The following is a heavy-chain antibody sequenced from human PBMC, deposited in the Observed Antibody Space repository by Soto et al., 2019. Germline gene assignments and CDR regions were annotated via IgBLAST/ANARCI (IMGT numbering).Heavy chain of an antibody. CDR1: GGSISSYY. CDR3: ARSNDSSGYYNDAFDI. D-gene: IGHD3-22*01. V-gene: IGHV4-59*01. CDR2: IYYSGST. J-gene: IGHJ3*02. Sequence: LTCTVSGGSISSYYWSWIRQPPGKGLEWIGYIYYSGSTNYNPSLKSRVTISVDTSKNQFSLKLSSVTAADTAVYYCARSNDSSGYYNDAFDIWGQGTMVTVSS.